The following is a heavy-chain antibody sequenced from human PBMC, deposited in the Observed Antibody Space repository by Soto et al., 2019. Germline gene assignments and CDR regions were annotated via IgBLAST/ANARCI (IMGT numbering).Heavy chain of an antibody. CDR3: TSDERYSGSD. J-gene: IGHJ4*02. CDR1: GYTFTSYG. CDR2: ISAYNGNT. Sequence: QVQLVQSGAEVKKPGASVKVSCKASGYTFTSYGISWVRQAPGQGLEWMGWISAYNGNTNYAQKLQGRVTMTTDTTKSTANMELRSRRSDDTNGYYSTSDERYSGSDWGQGTLVTVSS. V-gene: IGHV1-18*01. D-gene: IGHD1-26*01.